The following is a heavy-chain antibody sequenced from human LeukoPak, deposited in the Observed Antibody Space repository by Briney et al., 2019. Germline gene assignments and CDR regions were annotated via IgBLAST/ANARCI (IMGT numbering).Heavy chain of an antibody. CDR2: IKQDGSEK. D-gene: IGHD5-18*01. CDR3: ARAIQLWSYYFDY. V-gene: IGHV3-7*01. Sequence: GGSPRLSCAASGFTFSSYWMSWVRQAPGKGLEWVANIKQDGSEKYYVDSVKGRFTISRDNAKNSLYLQMNSLRAEDTAVYYCARAIQLWSYYFDYWGQGALVTVSS. CDR1: GFTFSSYW. J-gene: IGHJ4*02.